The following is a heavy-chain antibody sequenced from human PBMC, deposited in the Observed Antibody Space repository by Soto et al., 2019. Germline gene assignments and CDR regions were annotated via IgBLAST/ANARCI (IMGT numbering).Heavy chain of an antibody. J-gene: IGHJ3*02. CDR2: ISSNGGST. D-gene: IGHD3-9*01. CDR1: GFTFSSYA. Sequence: GGSLRLSCAASGFTFSSYAMHWVRQAPGKGLEYVSAISSNGGSTYYANSVKGRFTISRDNSKNTLYLQMGSLRAEDMAVYYCARDGPNDILTGYYNGAFDIWGQGTMVTVS. CDR3: ARDGPNDILTGYYNGAFDI. V-gene: IGHV3-64*01.